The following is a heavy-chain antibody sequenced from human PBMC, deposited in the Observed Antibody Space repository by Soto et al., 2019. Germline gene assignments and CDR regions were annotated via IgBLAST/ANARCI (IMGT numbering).Heavy chain of an antibody. CDR1: GSSISSGYY. J-gene: IGHJ6*01. D-gene: IGHD3-10*01. V-gene: IGHV4-38-2*02. CDR2: IHHSGST. Sequence: SETLSLTCAVSGSSISSGYYWGWFRQPPGKGLEWIGSIHHSGSTYYNPYLKSRVTISADTSKNQFSLKLSSVTAADTAVYYCARDRGYGSGSYRGMDVWGQGTTVPESS. CDR3: ARDRGYGSGSYRGMDV.